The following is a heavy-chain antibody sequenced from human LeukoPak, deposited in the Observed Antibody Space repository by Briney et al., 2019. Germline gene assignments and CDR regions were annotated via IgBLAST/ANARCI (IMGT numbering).Heavy chain of an antibody. V-gene: IGHV3-21*01. Sequence: GGSLRLSCAASGFTFSSYSMNWVRQAPGKGLEWVSSISSSSSYIYYADSVKGRFTISRDNAKNSLYLQMNSLRAEDTAIYYCARDQPTMVRGGFDYWGQGTLVTVSS. CDR2: ISSSSSYI. D-gene: IGHD3-10*01. J-gene: IGHJ4*02. CDR1: GFTFSSYS. CDR3: ARDQPTMVRGGFDY.